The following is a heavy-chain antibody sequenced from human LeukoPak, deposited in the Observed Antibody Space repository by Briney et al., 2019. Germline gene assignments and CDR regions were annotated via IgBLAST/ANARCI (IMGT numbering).Heavy chain of an antibody. CDR1: GGSISSDY. CDR2: IYYSGST. J-gene: IGHJ4*02. CDR3: ARERDGYYFDD. V-gene: IGHV4-59*01. Sequence: SETLSLTCTVSGGSISSDYWSWIRRPPGKVLEWIGYIYYSGSTNYNPSLQSRVTISVVTSKNQFSLKLSSVTAADTAVYYCARERDGYYFDDWGQGTLVTVSS. D-gene: IGHD5-24*01.